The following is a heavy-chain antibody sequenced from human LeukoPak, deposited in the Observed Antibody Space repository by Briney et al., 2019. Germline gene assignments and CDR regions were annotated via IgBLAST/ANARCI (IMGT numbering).Heavy chain of an antibody. CDR1: GFTFSSYW. Sequence: PGGSLRLSCAASGFTFSSYWMSWVRQAPGKGLEWVANIKQDGSEKYYVDSVKGRFTISRDNAKNSLYLKMNSLRAEDTAVYYCASSEGGGSYWYFDYWGQGTLVTVSS. D-gene: IGHD1-26*01. V-gene: IGHV3-7*01. CDR2: IKQDGSEK. CDR3: ASSEGGGSYWYFDY. J-gene: IGHJ4*02.